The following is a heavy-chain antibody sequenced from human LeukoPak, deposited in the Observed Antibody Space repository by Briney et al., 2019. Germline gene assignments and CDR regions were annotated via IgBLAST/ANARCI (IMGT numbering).Heavy chain of an antibody. Sequence: PGGSLRLSCAASGFTFSDYYMSWIRQAPGKGLEWVSHISRSGSIIYYADSVKGRFTISRDNSKNTLYLQMNSLRAEDTAVYYCAREPWAYYFDYWGQGTLVTVSS. D-gene: IGHD7-27*01. CDR2: ISRSGSII. CDR1: GFTFSDYY. J-gene: IGHJ4*02. V-gene: IGHV3-11*04. CDR3: AREPWAYYFDY.